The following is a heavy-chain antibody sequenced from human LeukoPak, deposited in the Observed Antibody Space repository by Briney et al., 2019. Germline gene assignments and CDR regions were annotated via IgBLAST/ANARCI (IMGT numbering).Heavy chain of an antibody. V-gene: IGHV3-7*01. CDR1: GFTFSSYW. CDR2: INQDGSEK. CDR3: GISSPVATVGY. D-gene: IGHD4-23*01. Sequence: GGSLRLSCADSGFTFSSYWISWVRQAPGKGLEWVANINQDGSEKYYVDSVRGRFTISRDNAKNSLYLQMNSLRAEDTAVYYCGISSPVATVGYWGQGTLVTVSS. J-gene: IGHJ4*02.